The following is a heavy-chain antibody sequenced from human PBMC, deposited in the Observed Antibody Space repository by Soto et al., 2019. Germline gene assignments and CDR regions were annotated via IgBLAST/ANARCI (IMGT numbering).Heavy chain of an antibody. CDR1: GFTFSTYA. CDR2: ISGNGDRT. Sequence: EVQLVESGGGLVQPGGSLRLSCAASGFTFSTYALHWVRQAPGNGLEFVSAISGNGDRTYYANSVKGRFTMSRDNSKNTSYLQLGSLTIEDMGVDYCARGAPERSCDYGVDYYYYMDVWGKGTTVTVSS. V-gene: IGHV3-64*01. D-gene: IGHD3-16*01. CDR3: ARGAPERSCDYGVDYYYYMDV. J-gene: IGHJ6*03.